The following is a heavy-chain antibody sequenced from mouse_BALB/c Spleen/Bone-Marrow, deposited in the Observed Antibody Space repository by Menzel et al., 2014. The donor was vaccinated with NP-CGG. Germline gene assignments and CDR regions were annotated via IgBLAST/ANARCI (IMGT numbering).Heavy chain of an antibody. Sequence: VQLKQSGPELVKPGTSVKISCKASGYSFTGYYMHWVKQRHVKSLEWIGRINPYTGATTYNQNFNVKASLTVDKSSSTAYMELHSLTSEDSAVYYCARGDWFTYWGQGTLVTVSA. V-gene: IGHV1-42*01. J-gene: IGHJ3*01. CDR3: ARGDWFTY. CDR1: GYSFTGYY. CDR2: INPYTGAT.